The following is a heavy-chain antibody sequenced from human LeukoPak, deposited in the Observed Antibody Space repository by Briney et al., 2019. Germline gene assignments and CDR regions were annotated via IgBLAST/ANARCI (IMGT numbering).Heavy chain of an antibody. CDR3: APRPGYYDSSGPPGGDY. CDR2: ISSSSSYI. V-gene: IGHV3-21*01. D-gene: IGHD3-22*01. CDR1: GFTFSSYS. Sequence: PGGSLRLSCAASGFTFSSYSMNWVRQAPGKGLEWVSSISSSSSYIYYADSVKGRFTISRDNAKNSLYLQMNSLRAEDTAVYYCAPRPGYYDSSGPPGGDYWGQGTLVTVSS. J-gene: IGHJ4*02.